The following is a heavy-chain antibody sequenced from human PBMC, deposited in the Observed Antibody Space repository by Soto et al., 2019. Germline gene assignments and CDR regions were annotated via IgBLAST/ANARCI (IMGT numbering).Heavy chain of an antibody. CDR3: ARGPETTVGGEAFDI. J-gene: IGHJ3*02. D-gene: IGHD4-17*01. V-gene: IGHV3-48*02. Sequence: GGSLRLSCAASGFTFSSYSMNWVRQAPGKGLEWVSYISSSSSTIYYADSVKGRFTISRDNAKNSLYLQMNSLRDEDTAVYYCARGPETTVGGEAFDIWGQGTMVTVSS. CDR2: ISSSSSTI. CDR1: GFTFSSYS.